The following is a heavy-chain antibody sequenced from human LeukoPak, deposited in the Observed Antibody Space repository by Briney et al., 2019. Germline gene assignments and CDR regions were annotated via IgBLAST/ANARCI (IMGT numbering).Heavy chain of an antibody. V-gene: IGHV4-59*08. CDR2: IYSSGST. D-gene: IGHD1-26*01. J-gene: IGHJ3*02. CDR1: GGSISSYY. CDR3: ARQGSGGRAFDI. Sequence: SETLSLTCIVSGGSISSYYWSWIRQPPGKGLEWIGYIYSSGSTNSNPSLKSRVAISVDTSKSQFSLKMTSVTAADTAVYYCARQGSGGRAFDIWGQGTMVTVSS.